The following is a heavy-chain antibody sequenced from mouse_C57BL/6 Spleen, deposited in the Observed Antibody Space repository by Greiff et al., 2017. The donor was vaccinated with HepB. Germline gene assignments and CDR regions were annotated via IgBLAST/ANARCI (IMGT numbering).Heavy chain of an antibody. CDR1: GYAFTNYL. CDR2: INPGSGGN. D-gene: IGHD2-3*01. Sequence: QVQLQQSGAELVRPGTSVKVSCKASGYAFTNYLIEWVKQRPGQGLEWIGVINPGSGGNNYNEKFKGKATLTADKSYSTAYMQLSSLTSEDSAVYFCARSDGGYYWFAYWGQGTLVTVSA. V-gene: IGHV1-54*01. J-gene: IGHJ3*01. CDR3: ARSDGGYYWFAY.